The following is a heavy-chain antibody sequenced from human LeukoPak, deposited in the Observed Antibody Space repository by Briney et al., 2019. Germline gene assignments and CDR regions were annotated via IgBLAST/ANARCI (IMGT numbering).Heavy chain of an antibody. CDR2: IYHSGST. J-gene: IGHJ4*02. CDR3: ARGIAVAGHFDY. Sequence: SETLSLTCAVSGGSISSGGYSWSWIRQPPGKGLEWIGYIYHSGSTYYNPPLKSRVTISVDRSKNQFSLKLSSVTAADTAVYYCARGIAVAGHFDYWGQGTLVTVSS. V-gene: IGHV4-30-2*01. CDR1: GGSISSGGYS. D-gene: IGHD6-19*01.